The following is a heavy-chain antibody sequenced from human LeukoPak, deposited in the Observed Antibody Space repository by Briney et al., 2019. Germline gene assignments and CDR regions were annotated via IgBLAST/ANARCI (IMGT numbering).Heavy chain of an antibody. J-gene: IGHJ3*02. CDR2: MNPNRGNT. Sequence: GASVKVSCKASGYTFTSYAINWVRQATVQGLEWIGWMNPNRGNTGYAQKFQGRVTMTRNTSITAAYMELSSPRSEETAGHYSAREPSVYASSASYAAFDIWGQATMLTVSS. D-gene: IGHD3-22*01. CDR1: GYTFTSYA. CDR3: AREPSVYASSASYAAFDI. V-gene: IGHV1-8*01.